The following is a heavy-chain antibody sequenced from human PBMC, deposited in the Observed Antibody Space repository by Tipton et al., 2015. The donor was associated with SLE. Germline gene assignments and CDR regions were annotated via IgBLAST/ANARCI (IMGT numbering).Heavy chain of an antibody. CDR1: GGSISSGDYY. Sequence: TLSLTCTVSGGSISSGDYYWSWIRQPPGKGLEWIGYIYYSGSTYYNPSLKSRVTISVDTSKNQFSLKLSSVTAADTAVYYCARRLSAYDKKCFDLWGRGTLVTVSP. J-gene: IGHJ2*01. CDR3: ARRLSAYDKKCFDL. V-gene: IGHV4-30-4*01. D-gene: IGHD3-22*01. CDR2: IYYSGST.